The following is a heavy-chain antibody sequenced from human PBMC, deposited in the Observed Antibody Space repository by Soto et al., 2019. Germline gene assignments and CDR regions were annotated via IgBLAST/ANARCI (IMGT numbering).Heavy chain of an antibody. Sequence: ASGPTLVNPTQTLTLTCTFSGFSLSTSGMCVSWIRQPPGKALEWLALIDWDDDKYYSTSLKTRLTISKDTSKNQVVLTMTNVDPVDTGTYYCAYTNGYGSDYFGYWSQRTLVTVSS. J-gene: IGHJ4*02. CDR1: GFSLSTSGMC. CDR2: IDWDDDK. D-gene: IGHD3-10*01. CDR3: AYTNGYGSDYFGY. V-gene: IGHV2-70*12.